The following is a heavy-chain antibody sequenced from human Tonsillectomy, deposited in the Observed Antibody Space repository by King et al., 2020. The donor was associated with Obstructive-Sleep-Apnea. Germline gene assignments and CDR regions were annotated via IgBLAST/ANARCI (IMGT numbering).Heavy chain of an antibody. CDR3: ARGDCSGGSCVSYNWFDP. Sequence: QLQESGPGLVKPSETLSLTCTVSGGSISSYYWSWIRQPAGKGLEWIGRIYTRGSTNYNPSLKSRVTMSVDTSKNQFSLKLSSVTAADTAVYYCARGDCSGGSCVSYNWFDPWGQGTLVTVSS. J-gene: IGHJ5*02. CDR1: GGSISSYY. V-gene: IGHV4-4*07. CDR2: IYTRGST. D-gene: IGHD2-15*01.